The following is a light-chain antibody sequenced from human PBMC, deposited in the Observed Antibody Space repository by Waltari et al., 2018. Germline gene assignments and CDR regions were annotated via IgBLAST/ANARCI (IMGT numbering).Light chain of an antibody. J-gene: IGKJ3*01. V-gene: IGKV3-11*01. CDR2: DAS. Sequence: EIVLTQSPATLSLSPGERATLSCRASQSVSSYLAWYQQKPGQAPRLLIDDASKRATDIPARFSGSGSGTDFILTISSLEPEDFAVYYCQQRSNWPPRVTSGPGTKVDIK. CDR3: QQRSNWPPRVT. CDR1: QSVSSY.